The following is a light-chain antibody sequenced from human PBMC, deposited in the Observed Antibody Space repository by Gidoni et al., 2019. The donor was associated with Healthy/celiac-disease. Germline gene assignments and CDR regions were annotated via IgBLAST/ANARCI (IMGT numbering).Light chain of an antibody. CDR3: SSYTSSSTVV. CDR1: SSDVGCYNY. CDR2: DVS. V-gene: IGLV2-14*01. J-gene: IGLJ2*01. Sequence: QSALTQPASVSGSPGQAITISCTGTSSDVGCYNYVSWSQQHPGKAPKLMTHDVSNRPSGVSNLFSGSTSGNTASLTISGLQAEDEADYYCSSYTSSSTVVFGGGTKLTVL.